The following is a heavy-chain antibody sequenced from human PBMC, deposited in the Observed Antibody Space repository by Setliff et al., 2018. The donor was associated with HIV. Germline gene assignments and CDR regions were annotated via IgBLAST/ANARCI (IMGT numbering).Heavy chain of an antibody. V-gene: IGHV1-2*02. CDR2: INPHSGGT. Sequence: ASVKVSCKASGYTFTGYYMHWVRQAPGQGLEWMGWINPHSGGTNYAQKFQGRVTMTRDTSISTAYMELSRLRSDDTAVYYCAGDWRLRYFDWLYSGMDVWGQGTTVTVSS. J-gene: IGHJ6*02. CDR1: GYTFTGYY. D-gene: IGHD3-9*01. CDR3: AGDWRLRYFDWLYSGMDV.